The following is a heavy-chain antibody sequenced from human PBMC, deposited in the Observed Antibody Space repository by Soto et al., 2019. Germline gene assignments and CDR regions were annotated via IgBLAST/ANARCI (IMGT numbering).Heavy chain of an antibody. V-gene: IGHV3-23*01. D-gene: IGHD6-13*01. J-gene: IGHJ4*02. Sequence: EVKLLESGGGLVQPGGSLRLSCGVSGFTVTSNGVSWVRQAPGKGLEWVSAISPNGQGIWYADSVKGRFTISRDNAKRSLFLQMNSLRVEDTAVYYCARGDGTGLHSSGWSPRFWGQGTLVTVSS. CDR3: ARGDGTGLHSSGWSPRF. CDR1: GFTVTSNG. CDR2: ISPNGQGI.